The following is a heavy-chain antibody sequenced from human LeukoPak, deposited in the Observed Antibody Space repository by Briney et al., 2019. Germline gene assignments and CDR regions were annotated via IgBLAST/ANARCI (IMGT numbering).Heavy chain of an antibody. D-gene: IGHD6-13*01. Sequence: SQTLSLTCTVSGGSNSSDDYYWSWIRQRPGKGLEWIGYFYYTRTTYFHPSLKSRITISLNMSKNQLSQKLTSMSAADTAVYYCARAPRYTNSWYYFDYWGQGTQVTVSS. CDR2: FYYTRTT. CDR1: GGSNSSDDYY. V-gene: IGHV4-31*03. J-gene: IGHJ4*02. CDR3: ARAPRYTNSWYYFDY.